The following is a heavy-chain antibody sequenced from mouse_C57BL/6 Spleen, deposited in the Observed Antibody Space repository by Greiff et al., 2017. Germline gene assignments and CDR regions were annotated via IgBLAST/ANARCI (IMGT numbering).Heavy chain of an antibody. Sequence: QVQLQQPGTELVKPGASVKLSCKASGYTFTSYWMHWVKQRPGQGLEWIGNINPSNGGTNYNEKFKSKATLTVDKSSSTAYMQLSSLTSEDSAVYYCARRAYYYGSSHWYFDVWGTGTTVTVSS. CDR2: INPSNGGT. CDR1: GYTFTSYW. D-gene: IGHD1-1*01. J-gene: IGHJ1*03. CDR3: ARRAYYYGSSHWYFDV. V-gene: IGHV1-53*01.